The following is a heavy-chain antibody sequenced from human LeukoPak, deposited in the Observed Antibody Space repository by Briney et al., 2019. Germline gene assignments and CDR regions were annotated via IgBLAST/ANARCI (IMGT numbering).Heavy chain of an antibody. V-gene: IGHV3-53*04. CDR1: GFNVSSNY. CDR2: LYGAGST. CDR3: ARGGTPGFSTGRIDY. D-gene: IGHD6-19*01. Sequence: GGSLRLSCAASGFNVSSNYMSWVRQAPGKGLEWVSVLYGAGSTYYADSVKGRFTISRHDSQNTLFLQTNSLRAEDTAVYYCARGGTPGFSTGRIDYWGQGTLVTVSS. J-gene: IGHJ4*02.